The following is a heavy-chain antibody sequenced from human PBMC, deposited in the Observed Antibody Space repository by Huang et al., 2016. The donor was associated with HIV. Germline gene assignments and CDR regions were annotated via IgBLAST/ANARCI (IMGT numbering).Heavy chain of an antibody. CDR3: AREGQGY. Sequence: QVQLQESGPGLVKPSETLSLTCTVSGGSISSHYWSWIRQPPGKGLEWIGSIYYSGSTTYHPSLKSRVTISVDTSKNQFSLKLSSVTAADTAVYYCAREGQGYWGQGTLVTVSS. V-gene: IGHV4-59*11. CDR1: GGSISSHY. CDR2: IYYSGST. J-gene: IGHJ4*02.